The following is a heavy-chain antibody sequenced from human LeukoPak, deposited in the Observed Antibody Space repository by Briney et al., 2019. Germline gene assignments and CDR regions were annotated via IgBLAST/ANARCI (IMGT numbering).Heavy chain of an antibody. D-gene: IGHD4-17*01. J-gene: IGHJ6*02. CDR1: GFTFSSYA. CDR2: ISYEGSDK. Sequence: PGGSLRLSCAASGFTFSSYAMHWVRQAPGKGLEWVAVISYEGSDKKYTDSVKGRFTISRDNSKNTLYLQMNRLRAEDTAVNYSAKELITGDVYADFSNYCMDVGGQGTTVTVS. V-gene: IGHV3-30*18. CDR3: AKELITGDVYADFSNYCMDV.